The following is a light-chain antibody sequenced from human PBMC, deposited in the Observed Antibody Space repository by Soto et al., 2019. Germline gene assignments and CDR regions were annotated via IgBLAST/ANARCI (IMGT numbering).Light chain of an antibody. CDR3: KQYGSSPPTWT. J-gene: IGKJ1*01. CDR1: QSISSY. Sequence: DIQITPSPSSLAASVIDGVTITRRKIQSISSYLHWYQQTPGKAPKLLIYAASSLQSGVPSRFSGSASGTDFPLTISRLEPEDFAVYYCKQYGSSPPTWTFGQATKVDIK. CDR2: AAS. V-gene: IGKV1-39*01.